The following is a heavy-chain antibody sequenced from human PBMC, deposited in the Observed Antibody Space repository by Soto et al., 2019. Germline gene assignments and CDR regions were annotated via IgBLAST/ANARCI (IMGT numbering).Heavy chain of an antibody. CDR1: GGSISSSSYY. CDR2: IYYSGST. V-gene: IGHV4-39*01. J-gene: IGHJ4*02. D-gene: IGHD4-17*01. Sequence: QLQLQESGPGLVKPSETLSLTCTVSGGSISSSSYYWGWIRQPPGKGLEWIGSIYYSGSTYYNPSLKSRVTISVDTSKNQFSLKLSSVTAADTAVYYCARHTVTETHFDYWGQGTLVTVSS. CDR3: ARHTVTETHFDY.